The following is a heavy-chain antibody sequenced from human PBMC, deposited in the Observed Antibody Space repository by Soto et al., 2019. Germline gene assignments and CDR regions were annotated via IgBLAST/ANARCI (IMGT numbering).Heavy chain of an antibody. V-gene: IGHV3-30*18. CDR3: AKIRYGNFDY. D-gene: IGHD4-17*01. Sequence: QVQLVESGGGVVQPGRSLRLSCAASGFTFSSYGMHWVRQAPGKGLEWVAVISYDGSNKYYADSVKGRFTISRDNSKNTLYLQMNSLRAEDTAVYYCAKIRYGNFDYWGQGTLVTVSS. CDR1: GFTFSSYG. J-gene: IGHJ4*02. CDR2: ISYDGSNK.